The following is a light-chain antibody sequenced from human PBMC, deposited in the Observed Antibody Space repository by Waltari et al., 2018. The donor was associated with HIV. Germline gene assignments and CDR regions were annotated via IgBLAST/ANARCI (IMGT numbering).Light chain of an antibody. J-gene: IGKJ1*01. CDR3: LQDDSYPRT. CDR1: QGIRNE. CDR2: AAS. V-gene: IGKV1-6*01. Sequence: AIQLTQSPSSLSASVGDRVTITCRASQGIRNELGWYQHKPGKAPKLLIYAASSLQSGVPSRFSGSGSGTDFTLTISRLQPEDSATYYCLQDDSYPRTFGQGTKVEIK.